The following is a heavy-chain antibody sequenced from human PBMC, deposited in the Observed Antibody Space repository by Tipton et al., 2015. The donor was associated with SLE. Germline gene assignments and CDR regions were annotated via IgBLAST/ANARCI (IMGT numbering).Heavy chain of an antibody. V-gene: IGHV4-30-4*08. CDR3: ARECDYSDSYYYYYYMDV. Sequence: TLSLTCTVSGGSVSSGSYSWSWIRQPPGKGLEWIGYIYYSGSTYYNPSLKSRVTISIDTSKNHFSLKLSSVTAADTAVYYCARECDYSDSYYYYYYMDVWGKGTTVTVSS. CDR1: GGSVSSGSYS. CDR2: IYYSGST. J-gene: IGHJ6*03. D-gene: IGHD4-11*01.